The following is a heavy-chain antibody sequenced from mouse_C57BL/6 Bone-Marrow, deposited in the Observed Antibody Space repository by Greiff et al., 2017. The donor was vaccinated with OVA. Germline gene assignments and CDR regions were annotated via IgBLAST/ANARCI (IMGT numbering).Heavy chain of an antibody. V-gene: IGHV5-6*01. Sequence: VQLKESGGDLVKPGGSLKLSCAASGFTFSSYGMSWVRQTPDKRLEWVATISSGGSYTYYPDSVKGRFTISRDNAKNTLYLQMSSLKSEDTAMYYCARITTDYFDYWGQGTTLTVSS. CDR2: ISSGGSYT. CDR3: ARITTDYFDY. CDR1: GFTFSSYG. D-gene: IGHD2-4*01. J-gene: IGHJ2*01.